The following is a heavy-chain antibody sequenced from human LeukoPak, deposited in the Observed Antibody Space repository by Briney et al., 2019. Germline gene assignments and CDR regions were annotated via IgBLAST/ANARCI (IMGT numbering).Heavy chain of an antibody. CDR3: AELGITMIGGV. D-gene: IGHD3-10*02. V-gene: IGHV3-23*01. CDR1: GFTFSSYE. J-gene: IGHJ6*04. Sequence: GGSLRLSCAASGFTFSSYEMNWVRQAPGKGLEWVSAISGSGGTTYYADSVKGRFTISKDNSKNTLYLQIHSLRAEDTAVYYCAELGITMIGGVWGKGTTVTISS. CDR2: ISGSGGTT.